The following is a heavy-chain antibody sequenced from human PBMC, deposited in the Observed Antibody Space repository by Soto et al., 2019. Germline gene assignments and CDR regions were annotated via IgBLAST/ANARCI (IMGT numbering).Heavy chain of an antibody. CDR1: GFTFSSYA. V-gene: IGHV3-23*01. CDR3: ANPPVPAAIGCYYYGMDV. Sequence: EVQLLESGGGLVQPGGSLRLSCAASGFTFSSYAMRWVRQAPGKGLEWVSAISGSGGSTYYADSVKGRFTISRDNSQNRLYLQLHSLRDEDTVVYYCANPPVPAAIGCYYYGMDVWGQGTTVTVSS. CDR2: ISGSGGST. D-gene: IGHD2-2*01. J-gene: IGHJ6*02.